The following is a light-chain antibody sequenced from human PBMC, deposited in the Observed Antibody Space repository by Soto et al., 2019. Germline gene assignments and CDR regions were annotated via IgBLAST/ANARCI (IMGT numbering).Light chain of an antibody. CDR3: SSYGGPNNFVV. Sequence: QSVLTQPRSVSGSPGQSVTISCTGTISDIGNYNSVSWYQQLPDKAPKVIIYDVTKRPSGVPDRFSGSKSGNTASLTISGLQAEDEAEYHCSSYGGPNNFVVFGGGTKLTV. J-gene: IGLJ2*01. V-gene: IGLV2-11*01. CDR1: ISDIGNYNS. CDR2: DVT.